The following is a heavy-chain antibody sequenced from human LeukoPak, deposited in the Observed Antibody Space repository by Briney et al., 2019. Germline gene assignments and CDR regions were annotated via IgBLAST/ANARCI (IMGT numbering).Heavy chain of an antibody. CDR1: GVSISSSNSY. J-gene: IGHJ4*02. Sequence: SETLSLTCTVSGVSISSSNSYWGWIRQPPGQGLEWIGSIYYSGNTYYNASLKTQVSISIDTSKNQFSLKLPSVTAADTAVYYCVRQTGSGLFILPGGQGTLVTVSS. D-gene: IGHD3/OR15-3a*01. CDR2: IYYSGNT. CDR3: VRQTGSGLFILP. V-gene: IGHV4-39*01.